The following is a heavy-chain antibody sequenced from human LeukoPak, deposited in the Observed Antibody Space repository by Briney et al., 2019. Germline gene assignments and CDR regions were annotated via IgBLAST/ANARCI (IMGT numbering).Heavy chain of an antibody. J-gene: IGHJ4*02. CDR3: ARDPGLSGSYSLDY. CDR2: IYPNSGAT. Sequence: ASAKVSCKASGYTFTGYYMHWVRQAPGQGLEWMGWIYPNSGATKYAQKFQGGVTMTRDTSISTAYMELSSLRSEDTAVYYCARDPGLSGSYSLDYWGQGTLVTVSS. D-gene: IGHD1-26*01. V-gene: IGHV1-2*02. CDR1: GYTFTGYY.